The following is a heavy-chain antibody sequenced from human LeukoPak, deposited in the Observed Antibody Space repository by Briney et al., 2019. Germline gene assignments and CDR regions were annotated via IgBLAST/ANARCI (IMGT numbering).Heavy chain of an antibody. CDR3: ARGYYYDSSGPHFDY. D-gene: IGHD3-22*01. CDR2: INPNSGGT. J-gene: IGHJ4*02. CDR1: GYTFTGYY. V-gene: IGHV1-2*02. Sequence: DSVKVSCKASGYTFTGYYMHWVRQAPGQGLEWMGWINPNSGGTNYAQKFQGRVTMTRDTSISTAYMELSRLRSDDTAVYYCARGYYYDSSGPHFDYWGQGTLVTVSS.